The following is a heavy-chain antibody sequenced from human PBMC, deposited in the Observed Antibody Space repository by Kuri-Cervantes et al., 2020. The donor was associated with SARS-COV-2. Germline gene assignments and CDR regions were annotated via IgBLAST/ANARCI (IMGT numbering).Heavy chain of an antibody. Sequence: SVKVSCKASGGNFSNYAITWVRQAPGPGLEWVGGISPIFGKAKYAQKFQGRVTMTRDTSISTAYMELSRLRSDDTAVYYCAREPRYGSSGYYSDYWGQGTLVTVSS. CDR1: GGNFSNYA. D-gene: IGHD3-22*01. CDR2: ISPIFGKA. CDR3: AREPRYGSSGYYSDY. V-gene: IGHV1-69*05. J-gene: IGHJ4*02.